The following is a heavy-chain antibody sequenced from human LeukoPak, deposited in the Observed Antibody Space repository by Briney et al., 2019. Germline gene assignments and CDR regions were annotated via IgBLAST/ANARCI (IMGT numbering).Heavy chain of an antibody. J-gene: IGHJ4*02. CDR3: AKALAAAKYYFDY. D-gene: IGHD6-13*01. CDR2: ITSSGGST. V-gene: IGHV3-23*01. CDR1: GFIFSSYA. Sequence: GGSLRLSCAASGFIFSSYAMSWVRQAPGKGLEWVSTITSSGGSTYYADSVKGRFTISRDNSQNTLYLQMNSLRTDGTAVYCAKALAAAKYYFDYWGQGTLVTVSS.